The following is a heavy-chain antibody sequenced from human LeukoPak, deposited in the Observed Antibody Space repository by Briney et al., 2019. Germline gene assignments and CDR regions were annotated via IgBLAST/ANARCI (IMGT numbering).Heavy chain of an antibody. D-gene: IGHD1-1*01. J-gene: IGHJ4*02. CDR3: ARERSADGVQLERRLADY. V-gene: IGHV4-39*07. CDR2: IYYSGST. Sequence: SETLSLTCTVSGGSISSSSYYWGWIRQPPGKGLEWIGSIYYSGSTYYNPSLKSRVTISVDTSKNQFSLKLSSVTAADTAVYYCARERSADGVQLERRLADYWGQGTLVTVSS. CDR1: GGSISSSSYY.